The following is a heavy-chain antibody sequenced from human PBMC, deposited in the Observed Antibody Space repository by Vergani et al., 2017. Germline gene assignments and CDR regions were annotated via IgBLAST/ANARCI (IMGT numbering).Heavy chain of an antibody. CDR1: GGSISSSSYY. D-gene: IGHD3-22*01. CDR2: IYYSGST. CDR3: ARAGYYYDSSGYFDY. J-gene: IGHJ4*02. Sequence: QLQLQESGPGLVKPSETLSLTCTVSGGSISSSSYYWGWIRQPPGKGLEWIGSIYYSGSTYYTPSLKSRVTISVDTSKNQFSLKLSSVTAADTAVYYCARAGYYYDSSGYFDYWGQGTLVTVSS. V-gene: IGHV4-39*07.